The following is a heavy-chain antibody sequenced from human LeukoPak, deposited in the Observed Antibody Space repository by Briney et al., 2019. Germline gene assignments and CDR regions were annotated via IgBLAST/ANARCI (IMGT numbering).Heavy chain of an antibody. D-gene: IGHD2-2*01. CDR2: IYYSGST. Sequence: SETLSLTCTVSGGSISSYYWSWIRRPPGKGLEWIGYIYYSGSTNYNPSLKSRVTISVDTSKNQFSLKPSSVTAADTAVYYCARSCSSTSCYLGFDYWGQGTLVTVSS. V-gene: IGHV4-59*08. CDR1: GGSISSYY. J-gene: IGHJ4*02. CDR3: ARSCSSTSCYLGFDY.